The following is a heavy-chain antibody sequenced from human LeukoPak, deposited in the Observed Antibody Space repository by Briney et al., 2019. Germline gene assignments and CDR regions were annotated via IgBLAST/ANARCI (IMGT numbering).Heavy chain of an antibody. CDR2: ISGNGGTT. CDR1: GFSFSSYA. D-gene: IGHD3-16*01. Sequence: GGSLRLSCAASGFSFSSYAMSWVRQARGKGLEWGSAISGNGGTTYYADSVKGRFTISRDNSKNTLYLQMTSLSAEDTAVYYCAKDLTWRMGGSLDFWGQGTLVTVSS. V-gene: IGHV3-23*01. J-gene: IGHJ4*02. CDR3: AKDLTWRMGGSLDF.